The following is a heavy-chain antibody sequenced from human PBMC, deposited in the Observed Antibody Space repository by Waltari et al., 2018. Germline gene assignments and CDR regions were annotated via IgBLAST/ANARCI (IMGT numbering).Heavy chain of an antibody. CDR1: DSVFMNVW. J-gene: IGHJ4*02. D-gene: IGHD5-18*01. CDR3: ATNGYTSTWYDY. V-gene: IGHV3-15*02. Sequence: EVQLVESGGTLVEPGGSLRLSCEASDSVFMNVWMSGVRQAPGKGLQWVGHIKGKADGGTTDYAAPVKGRFTISRDDSKKTLFLQMSGLKTDDTAIYFCATNGYTSTWYDYWGQGTLVSVSS. CDR2: IKGKADGGTT.